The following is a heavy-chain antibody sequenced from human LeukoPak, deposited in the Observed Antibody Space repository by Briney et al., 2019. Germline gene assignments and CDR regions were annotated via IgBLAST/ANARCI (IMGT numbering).Heavy chain of an antibody. CDR2: IYTSGST. J-gene: IGHJ4*02. V-gene: IGHV4-4*09. Sequence: SETLSLTCTVSGGSISSYYWSWIRQPPGKGLEWIGYIYTSGSTNYNPSLKSRVTISVDTSKNQFSLKLSPVTAADTAVYYCARHADSSGSNFDYWGQGTLVTVSS. D-gene: IGHD3-22*01. CDR1: GGSISSYY. CDR3: ARHADSSGSNFDY.